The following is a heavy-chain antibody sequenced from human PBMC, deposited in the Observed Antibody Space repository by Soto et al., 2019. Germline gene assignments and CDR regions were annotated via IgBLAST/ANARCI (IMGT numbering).Heavy chain of an antibody. V-gene: IGHV1-3*04. Sequence: QVQLVQSGAEVRKPGASVKVSCEASGYLSTTYAVQWVRQAPGQRLEWLGWISTDSGTSKYSQKFRGRLTITRDTSAGTTYMYLNSLRSEDTGVYFCARENGYTSCSSYKHYYGLDVWGRGTTVTVSS. D-gene: IGHD6-19*01. CDR2: ISTDSGTS. CDR3: ARENGYTSCSSYKHYYGLDV. J-gene: IGHJ6*02. CDR1: GYLSTTYA.